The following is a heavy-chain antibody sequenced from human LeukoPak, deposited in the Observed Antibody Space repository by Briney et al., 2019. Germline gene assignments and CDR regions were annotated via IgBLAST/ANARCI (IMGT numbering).Heavy chain of an antibody. D-gene: IGHD3-9*01. V-gene: IGHV3-23*01. CDR3: VGEDYNIVTGPGQGALDV. CDR1: GFTFSSYA. CDR2: ISGSGGST. Sequence: PGGSLRLSCAASGFTFSSYAMTWVRQAPGKGLEWVSAISGSGGSTKYADSVKGRFTISRDNAKKSLYLQMDSLRAEDTAVYYCVGEDYNIVTGPGQGALDVWGQGTVVTVSS. J-gene: IGHJ3*01.